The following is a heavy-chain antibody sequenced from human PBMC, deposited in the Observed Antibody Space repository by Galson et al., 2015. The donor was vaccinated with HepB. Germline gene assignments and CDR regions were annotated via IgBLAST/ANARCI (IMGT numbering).Heavy chain of an antibody. V-gene: IGHV3-48*02. CDR1: GFTFSSYS. CDR3: AREYYYDSRAFDY. D-gene: IGHD3-22*01. J-gene: IGHJ4*02. CDR2: ISSSSSTI. Sequence: SLRLSCAASGFTFSSYSMNWVRQAPGKGLEWVSYISSSSSTIYYADSVKGRFTISRDNAKNSLYLQMNSLRDEDTAVYYCAREYYYDSRAFDYWGQGTLVTVSS.